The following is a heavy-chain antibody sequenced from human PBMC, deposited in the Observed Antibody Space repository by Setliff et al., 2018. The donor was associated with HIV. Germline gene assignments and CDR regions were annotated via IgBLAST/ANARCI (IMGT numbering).Heavy chain of an antibody. Sequence: GSLRLSCVSSTFSLGSYSMNWVRQAPGKGLEWVSSISSSGSYIFYADSLQGRFTISRDNVGNSVFLQMNNLRLDDTAIYYCATNFSTFDYWGQGVLVTVSS. CDR2: ISSSGSYI. V-gene: IGHV3-21*01. CDR3: ATNFSTFDY. J-gene: IGHJ4*02. D-gene: IGHD7-27*01. CDR1: TFSLGSYS.